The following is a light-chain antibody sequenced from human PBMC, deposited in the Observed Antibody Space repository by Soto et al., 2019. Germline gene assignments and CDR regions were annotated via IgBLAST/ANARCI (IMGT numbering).Light chain of an antibody. J-gene: IGLJ2*01. Sequence: QSVLTQPPSASGTPGQRVTISCSGRSSNIGSNTVNWYQQLPGTAHKLLIDSNNQRPSGVPDRFSGSKSGTSASLAISVLQSEDEADYDCAAWDDSLNGVVFGGGTKLTVL. CDR2: SNN. CDR1: SSNIGSNT. V-gene: IGLV1-44*01. CDR3: AAWDDSLNGVV.